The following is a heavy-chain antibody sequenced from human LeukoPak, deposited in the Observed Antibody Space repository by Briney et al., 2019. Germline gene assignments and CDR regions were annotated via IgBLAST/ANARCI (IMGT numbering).Heavy chain of an antibody. CDR1: GGSISSGGYY. CDR2: IYYSGST. D-gene: IGHD6-19*01. Sequence: PSETLSLTCTVSGGSISSGGYYWSWLRQHPGKGLEWIGYIYYSGSTYYNPSLKSRVTISVDTSKNQFSLKLSSVTAADTAVYYCARSIAVAGSVGAFDIWGQGTMVTVSS. J-gene: IGHJ3*02. CDR3: ARSIAVAGSVGAFDI. V-gene: IGHV4-31*03.